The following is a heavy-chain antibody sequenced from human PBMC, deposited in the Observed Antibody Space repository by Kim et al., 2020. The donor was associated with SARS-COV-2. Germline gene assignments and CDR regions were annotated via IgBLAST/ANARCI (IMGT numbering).Heavy chain of an antibody. V-gene: IGHV5-51*01. CDR2: IYPGDSDT. Sequence: GESLKISCQGSGYSFYTHWITWVRQMPGKGLEWMGIIYPGDSDTIYSPSFQGQVTISVDKAINTAYLQWKSRKASDTAIDYCARRLGREYYHALDVWGQG. CDR3: ARRLGREYYHALDV. D-gene: IGHD3-16*01. CDR1: GYSFYTHW. J-gene: IGHJ6*02.